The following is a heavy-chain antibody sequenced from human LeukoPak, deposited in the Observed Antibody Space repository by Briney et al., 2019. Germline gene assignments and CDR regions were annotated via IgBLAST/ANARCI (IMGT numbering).Heavy chain of an antibody. CDR2: ISYDGSNK. CDR3: PRDRRYCSSTSCFYGMDV. D-gene: IGHD2-2*01. V-gene: IGHV3-30-3*01. CDR1: GFTFSSYA. J-gene: IGHJ6*04. Sequence: GGSLRLSCAASGFTFSSYAMHWVRQAPGKGLEWVAVISYDGSNKYYADSVKGRFTISRDNSKNTLYLQMNSLRAEDTAVYYGPRDRRYCSSTSCFYGMDVWAKGTTVPVSS.